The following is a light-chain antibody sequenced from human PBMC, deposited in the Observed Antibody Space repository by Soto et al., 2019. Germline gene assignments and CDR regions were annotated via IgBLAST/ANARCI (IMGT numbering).Light chain of an antibody. J-gene: IGLJ1*01. CDR3: SAWDASLNGYA. Sequence: QSVLTQPPSASGTPGQRVTISCSGSSSNIGSKTVNWYQQLPGTAPKLLIYSNYQRPSGVPDRFSGSKSGTSASLAISGLQSEDEADYYCSAWDASLNGYAFGPGTKVTVL. CDR2: SNY. CDR1: SSNIGSKT. V-gene: IGLV1-44*01.